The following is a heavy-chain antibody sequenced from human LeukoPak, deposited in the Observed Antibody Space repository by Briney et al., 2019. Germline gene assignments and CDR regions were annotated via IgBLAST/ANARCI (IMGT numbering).Heavy chain of an antibody. D-gene: IGHD5-18*01. CDR3: ARVKPRGSYDY. J-gene: IGHJ4*02. CDR2: INHSGST. V-gene: IGHV4-34*01. Sequence: SETLSRTCAVYGGSFSGYYWSWIRQPPGKGLEWIGEINHSGSTNYNPSLKSRVTISVDTSKNQFSLKLSSVTAADTAVYYCARVKPRGSYDYWGQGTLVTVSS. CDR1: GGSFSGYY.